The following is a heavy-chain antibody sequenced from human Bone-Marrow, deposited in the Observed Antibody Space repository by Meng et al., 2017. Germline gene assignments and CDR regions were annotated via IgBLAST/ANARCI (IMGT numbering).Heavy chain of an antibody. J-gene: IGHJ6*02. Sequence: GESLKISCAASGFTFSSYAMHWVRQAPGKGLEWVAVISYDGSNKYYADSVKGRFTISRDNSKNTLYLQMNSLRAEDTAVYYCARRRGNDQPQDGMDVWGQGTTVTVSS. CDR3: ARRRGNDQPQDGMDV. V-gene: IGHV3-30*04. CDR2: ISYDGSNK. CDR1: GFTFSSYA. D-gene: IGHD2-2*01.